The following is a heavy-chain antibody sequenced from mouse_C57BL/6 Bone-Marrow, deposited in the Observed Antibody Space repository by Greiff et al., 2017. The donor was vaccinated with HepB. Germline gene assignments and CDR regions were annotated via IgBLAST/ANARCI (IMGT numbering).Heavy chain of an antibody. Sequence: EVQVVESEGGLVQPGSSMKLSCTASGFTFSDYYMAWVRQVPEKGLEWVANINYDGSSTYYLDSLKSRFIISRDNAKNILYLQMSSLKSEDTATYYCARGGLLYFDYWGQGTTLTVSS. J-gene: IGHJ2*01. D-gene: IGHD2-3*01. V-gene: IGHV5-16*01. CDR1: GFTFSDYY. CDR2: INYDGSST. CDR3: ARGGLLYFDY.